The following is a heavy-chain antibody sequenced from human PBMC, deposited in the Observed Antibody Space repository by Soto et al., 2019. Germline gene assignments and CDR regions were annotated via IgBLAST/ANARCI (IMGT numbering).Heavy chain of an antibody. V-gene: IGHV1-69*01. J-gene: IGHJ2*01. CDR1: GGAFSSYA. Sequence: QVQLVQSGAEVKKPGSSVKVSCKASGGAFSSYAISWVRQAPGQGLEWMGGNLPLFNISNYAQKFQGRVTITADEPTSTAYMDLSNLTSEDTAVYYCARRRLRYGSWYFDLWGRGTLIPVSS. CDR2: NLPLFNIS. D-gene: IGHD3-10*01. CDR3: ARRRLRYGSWYFDL.